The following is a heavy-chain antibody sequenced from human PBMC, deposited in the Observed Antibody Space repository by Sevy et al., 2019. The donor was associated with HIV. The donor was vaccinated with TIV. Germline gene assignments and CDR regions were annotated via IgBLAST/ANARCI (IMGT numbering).Heavy chain of an antibody. CDR2: IKQDGSEK. V-gene: IGHV3-7*01. D-gene: IGHD3-3*02. CDR1: GFTFSSYW. CDR3: ARDSGHFWSGRPSGYFDY. J-gene: IGHJ4*02. Sequence: GGSLRLSCAASGFTFSSYWMSWVRQAPGKGLEWVANIKQDGSEKYYVDSVKGRFTISRDNAKNSLYLQMNSLRAEDTAVYYCARDSGHFWSGRPSGYFDYWGQGTLVTVSS.